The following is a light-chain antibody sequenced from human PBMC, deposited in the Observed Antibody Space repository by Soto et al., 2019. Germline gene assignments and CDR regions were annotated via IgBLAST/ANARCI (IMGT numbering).Light chain of an antibody. V-gene: IGKV3-20*01. CDR3: QLYGGSHMFS. CDR1: QSISSSY. J-gene: IGKJ2*01. Sequence: EIVLTQSPGTLSLSPGEGGTLSCRASQSISSSYLAWYQQKPGQSPRLLIYAASSRATGIPDRFSGSGSRTDFTLTISRLEPEDFAMYYCQLYGGSHMFSFGQGTKLEIK. CDR2: AAS.